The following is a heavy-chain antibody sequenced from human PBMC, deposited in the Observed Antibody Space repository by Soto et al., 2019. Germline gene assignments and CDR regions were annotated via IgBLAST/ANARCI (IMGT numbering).Heavy chain of an antibody. CDR1: GFTFSGYA. Sequence: EVQLLESGGGLVQPGGSLRLSCAVSGFTFSGYAMTWVRQAPGKGLQWVSSISESGGSTYYADAVKGRFTISRDNSKNTLYLQMNSLRAEDTAVYYCAKKPTGFDSWGRGTLVTVSS. CDR2: ISESGGST. CDR3: AKKPTGFDS. V-gene: IGHV3-23*01. J-gene: IGHJ5*01.